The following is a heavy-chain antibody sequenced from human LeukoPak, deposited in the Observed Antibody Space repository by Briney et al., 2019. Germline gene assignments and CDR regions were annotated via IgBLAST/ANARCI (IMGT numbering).Heavy chain of an antibody. CDR3: AKDRAMTTVTTNSYYFYYGMDV. V-gene: IGHV3-74*01. CDR2: INSDVSTS. J-gene: IGHJ6*02. D-gene: IGHD4-17*01. Sequence: GSLRLSCAASGFTFSSYGMHWVRQAPGKGLVWVSRINSDVSTSTHADSVKSRFTISRDNAKNTLYLQMNSLRPGDTAVYYCAKDRAMTTVTTNSYYFYYGMDVWGQGTTVTVSS. CDR1: GFTFSSYG.